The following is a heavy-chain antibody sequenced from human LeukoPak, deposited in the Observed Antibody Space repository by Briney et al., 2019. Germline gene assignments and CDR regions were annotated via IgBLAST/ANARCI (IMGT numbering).Heavy chain of an antibody. D-gene: IGHD6-13*01. V-gene: IGHV3-7*01. CDR1: GFTLSSYW. Sequence: GGSLRLSCAASGFTLSSYWMSWVRQAPGKGLEWVANIKQDGSEKYYVDSVKGRFTISRDNAKNSLYLQMNSLRAEDTAVYYCARRVAAVPHYYYYMDVWGKGTTVTVSS. CDR2: IKQDGSEK. CDR3: ARRVAAVPHYYYYMDV. J-gene: IGHJ6*03.